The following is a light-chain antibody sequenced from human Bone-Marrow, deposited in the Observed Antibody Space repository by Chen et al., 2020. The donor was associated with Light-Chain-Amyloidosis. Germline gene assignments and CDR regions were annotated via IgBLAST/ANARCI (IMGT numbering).Light chain of an antibody. CDR2: DES. CDR3: QVWDRRSDRPV. CDR1: NIGFTC. V-gene: IGLV3-21*02. Sequence: SYVLTQPSSLSVAPGQTATIACGGNNIGFTCVYWYQQTPGRAPLLVVYDESDWPSGIPERLSSSNSGNTATLTISRVEAGDEADYYCQVWDRRSDRPVFGEGTKLTVL. J-gene: IGLJ3*02.